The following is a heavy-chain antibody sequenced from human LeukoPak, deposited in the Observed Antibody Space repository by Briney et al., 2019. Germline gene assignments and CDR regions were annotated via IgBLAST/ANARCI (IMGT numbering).Heavy chain of an antibody. D-gene: IGHD3-10*01. Sequence: GGSLRLSCAASGFTFSSYWMTWVRQAPEKGLEWVAKIKQAGSEEDYVGSVKGRFTVSRDNAKNSLYLQMNSLRAEDTAVYYCARAAYYYGSGSYSEPRGRYYFDYWGQGTLVTVST. CDR3: ARAAYYYGSGSYSEPRGRYYFDY. V-gene: IGHV3-7*01. CDR1: GFTFSSYW. J-gene: IGHJ4*02. CDR2: IKQAGSEE.